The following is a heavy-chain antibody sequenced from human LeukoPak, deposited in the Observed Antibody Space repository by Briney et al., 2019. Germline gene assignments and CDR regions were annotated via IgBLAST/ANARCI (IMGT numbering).Heavy chain of an antibody. Sequence: GGSLRLSCGASGFTFSNHWMGWVRQAPENGLEWVAIMNVDGSDKYHLDSVKGRFAISRDNAKNTLYLQMNSLRVEDTALYYCTRGDGRGRSDGAIWGPGTLVTVSS. CDR1: GFTFSNHW. D-gene: IGHD5-18*01. J-gene: IGHJ4*02. CDR3: TRGDGRGRSDGAI. V-gene: IGHV3-7*01. CDR2: MNVDGSDK.